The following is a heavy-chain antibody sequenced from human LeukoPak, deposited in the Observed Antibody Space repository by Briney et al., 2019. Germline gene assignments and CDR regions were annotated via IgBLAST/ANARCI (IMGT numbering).Heavy chain of an antibody. CDR1: GFTFGDYD. Sequence: GGSLRLSCTASGFTFGDYDMSWVRQAPGKGLEWVGFIRRKGSGGTPEYAASVKGRFTISRDDSKSLAYLQMNSLKNEDTAMYYCNRGLEPSTGPDYWGQGTLVTVSS. V-gene: IGHV3-49*04. CDR2: IRRKGSGGTP. D-gene: IGHD1-1*01. CDR3: NRGLEPSTGPDY. J-gene: IGHJ4*02.